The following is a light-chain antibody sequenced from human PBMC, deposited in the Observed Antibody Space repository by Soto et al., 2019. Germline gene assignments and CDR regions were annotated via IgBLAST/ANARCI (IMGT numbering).Light chain of an antibody. V-gene: IGKV1-5*03. CDR1: QTISSW. Sequence: DIQMTQSPSTLSGSVGDRVTITCRASQTISSWLAWYQQKPGKAPKLLIYKASTLKSGVPSRFSGSGSGTEFPLTISSLQPDDFATYYCQHYNSYSEAFGQVTKVELK. CDR2: KAS. J-gene: IGKJ1*01. CDR3: QHYNSYSEA.